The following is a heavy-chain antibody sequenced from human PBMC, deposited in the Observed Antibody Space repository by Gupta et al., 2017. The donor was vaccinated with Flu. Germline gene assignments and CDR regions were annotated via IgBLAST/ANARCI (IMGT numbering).Heavy chain of an antibody. CDR1: GFTFDDYA. J-gene: IGHJ3*02. D-gene: IGHD2-15*01. V-gene: IGHV3-9*01. CDR3: AKAVVVADDAFDI. Sequence: VQLVESGGGLVQPVSSLRLSCAASGFTFDDYAMHWVRQAPGEGLEWVSVVSWNSGIIAYADSVKGRFTISRDNAKNSVYLQMNSLRAEDTALYYCAKAVVVADDAFDIWGQGTMVTVSS. CDR2: VSWNSGII.